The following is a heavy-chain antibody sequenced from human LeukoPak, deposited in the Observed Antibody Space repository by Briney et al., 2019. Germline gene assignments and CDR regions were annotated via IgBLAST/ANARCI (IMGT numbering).Heavy chain of an antibody. CDR2: IIPILGIA. V-gene: IGHV1-69*04. CDR3: ARMGRIVGATTVDY. J-gene: IGHJ4*02. D-gene: IGHD1-26*01. Sequence: SVKVSCKASGGTFSSYAISWVRQAPGQGLEWMGRIIPILGIANYAQKFQGRVTITADKSTSTAYMELSSLRSEDTAVYYCARMGRIVGATTVDYWGQGTLVTVSP. CDR1: GGTFSSYA.